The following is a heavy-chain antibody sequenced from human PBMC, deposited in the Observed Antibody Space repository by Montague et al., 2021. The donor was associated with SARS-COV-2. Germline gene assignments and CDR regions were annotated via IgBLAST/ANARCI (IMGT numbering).Heavy chain of an antibody. Sequence: SLRLSCAASVLTVSTTYMSWVRQSPGKGLEWVSVIYIDDNDARYADYAKVRFTISRDKSKNTVVLQMTSLIPEDTAVYYCARDGGSTNDGMDVWGQGTTVTVSS. D-gene: IGHD2-8*01. V-gene: IGHV3-53*05. CDR3: ARDGGSTNDGMDV. J-gene: IGHJ6*02. CDR2: IYIDDNDA. CDR1: VLTVSTTY.